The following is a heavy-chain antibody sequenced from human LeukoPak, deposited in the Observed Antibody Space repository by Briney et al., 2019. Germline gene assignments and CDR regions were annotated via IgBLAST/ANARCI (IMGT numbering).Heavy chain of an antibody. V-gene: IGHV3-74*01. CDR2: INEDGSTT. CDR3: VRDLGGRSGH. Sequence: GGSLRLSCAASGFTFSSYAMSWVRQAPGKGLVWVSRINEDGSTTNYADSVKGRSTIFRGNAKNTLYLQMNSLRAEDTAVYYCVRDLGGRSGHWGQGTLVTVSS. J-gene: IGHJ4*02. D-gene: IGHD1-26*01. CDR1: GFTFSSYA.